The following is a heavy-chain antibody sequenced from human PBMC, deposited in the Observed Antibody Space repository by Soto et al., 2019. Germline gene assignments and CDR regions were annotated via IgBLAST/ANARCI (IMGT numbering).Heavy chain of an antibody. CDR3: ATPPGYNYTWGTLGY. CDR1: GFTFSSFS. D-gene: IGHD3-16*01. J-gene: IGHJ4*02. Sequence: PGGSLRLSCAASGFTFSSFSMSWVRQSAEKGLEWVSTISGSGLNTYSADSVKGRFTISRDNSKNTLYLQMDSLRAEDTAVYYCATPPGYNYTWGTLGYWGQGTLVTVSS. V-gene: IGHV3-23*01. CDR2: ISGSGLNT.